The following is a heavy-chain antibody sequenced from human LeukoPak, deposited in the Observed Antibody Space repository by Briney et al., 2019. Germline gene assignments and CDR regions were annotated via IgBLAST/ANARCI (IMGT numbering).Heavy chain of an antibody. D-gene: IGHD3-22*01. V-gene: IGHV4-59*01. CDR2: IHYSGSS. CDR1: GASISSYY. CDR3: ARSGSSGYYY. Sequence: KTSETLSLTCTVSGASISSYYWTWIRQPPGKGLEWIGYIHYSGSSNHNPSLKSRATISVDTSKNQISLKLSSVTAADTAVYYCARSGSSGYYYWGQGTLVTVSS. J-gene: IGHJ4*02.